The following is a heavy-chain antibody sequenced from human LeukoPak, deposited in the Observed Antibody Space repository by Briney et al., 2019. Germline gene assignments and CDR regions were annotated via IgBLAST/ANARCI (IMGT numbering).Heavy chain of an antibody. Sequence: PETLSLTCTVSGDSISSYYWSWIRQPPGKGLEWIGYMYNSKTTNYNPSLKSRVTISLDTSKNQCSLKLSSVTAADTAVYYCARLGSGSASPLFDYWGQGTLVTVSS. CDR1: GDSISSYY. CDR3: ARLGSGSASPLFDY. D-gene: IGHD3-22*01. V-gene: IGHV4-59*01. CDR2: MYNSKTT. J-gene: IGHJ4*02.